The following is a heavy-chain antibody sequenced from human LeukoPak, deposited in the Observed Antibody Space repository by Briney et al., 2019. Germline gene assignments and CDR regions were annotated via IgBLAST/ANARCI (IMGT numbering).Heavy chain of an antibody. Sequence: PGGSLRLSCAASGFTFSSYGMSWVRQAPGKGLEWVSAISGSGGSTYYADSVKGRFTISRDNSKNTLYLQMNNLRAEDTAVYYCAIVHKNRWFDYWGQGTLVTVSS. CDR2: ISGSGGST. D-gene: IGHD1-14*01. J-gene: IGHJ4*02. CDR1: GFTFSSYG. V-gene: IGHV3-23*01. CDR3: AIVHKNRWFDY.